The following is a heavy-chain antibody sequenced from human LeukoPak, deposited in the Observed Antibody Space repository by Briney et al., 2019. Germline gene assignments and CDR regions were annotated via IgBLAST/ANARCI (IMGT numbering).Heavy chain of an antibody. J-gene: IGHJ5*02. V-gene: IGHV1-2*02. CDR1: EYTFTAYY. CDR3: GRGNKSFDP. CDR2: INPNTGDT. Sequence: ASVKVSCKASEYTFTAYYVHWVRQAPGQGLEWIGWINPNTGDTNYAPKFQGRVTMIKDTSTNSAYMELNKLTSDDTAVYYCGRGNKSFDPWGQGTLVTVSS.